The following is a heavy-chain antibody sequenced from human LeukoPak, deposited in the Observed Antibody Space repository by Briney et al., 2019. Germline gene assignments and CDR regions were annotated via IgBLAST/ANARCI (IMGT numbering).Heavy chain of an antibody. CDR3: ARVATGNKDSTYYDFWSGYQVFDY. D-gene: IGHD3-3*01. CDR1: GGSFSGYY. Sequence: SETLSLTCAVYGGSFSGYYWSWIRQPPGKGLEWIGEINHSGSTNYNPSLKSRVTISVDTSKNQFSLKLSSVTAADTAVYYGARVATGNKDSTYYDFWSGYQVFDYWGQGTLVTVSS. V-gene: IGHV4-34*01. J-gene: IGHJ4*02. CDR2: INHSGST.